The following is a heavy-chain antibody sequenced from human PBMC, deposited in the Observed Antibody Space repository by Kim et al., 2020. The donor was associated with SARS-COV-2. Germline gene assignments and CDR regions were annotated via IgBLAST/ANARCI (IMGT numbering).Heavy chain of an antibody. J-gene: IGHJ6*02. CDR1: GFTFRSYG. CDR2: IWYDGSNK. D-gene: IGHD2-8*02. Sequence: GGSLRLSCAASGFTFRSYGLPLVLPAPGTGLEWVAVIWYDGSNKYYADSVKGRFTISRDNSKNTLYLQMNSLRAEDTAVYYCANLGRGGVHYGMDVWGQGTTVTVSS. CDR3: ANLGRGGVHYGMDV. V-gene: IGHV3-33*06.